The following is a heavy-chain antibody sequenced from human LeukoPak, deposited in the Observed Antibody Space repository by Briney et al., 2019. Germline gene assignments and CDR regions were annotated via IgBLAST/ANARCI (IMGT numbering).Heavy chain of an antibody. CDR1: GFTFSRYV. J-gene: IGHJ4*02. CDR2: ISYDGSNK. Sequence: PGRSLRLSCAASGFTFSRYVMRWVRQAPGKGLEWVAVISYDGSNKYYVDSVKGRFTISRDNSKNTLYLQMISLTAEDTAVYYCAKVSKVYGDYASFDYWGQGTLVTVSS. CDR3: AKVSKVYGDYASFDY. D-gene: IGHD4-17*01. V-gene: IGHV3-30*18.